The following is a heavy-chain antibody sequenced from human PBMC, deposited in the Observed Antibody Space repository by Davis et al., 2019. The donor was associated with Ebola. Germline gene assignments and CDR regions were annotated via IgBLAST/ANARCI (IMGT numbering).Heavy chain of an antibody. Sequence: SETLSLTCSVSGGSVGSVYWSWIRQSPGKGLEWIAFISNGGRTIYNPSLRGQVTISIDTSKNQFSLEVRSVTAADTAFYYCVRGSDAYKTGYWGQGTLVTVSS. CDR3: VRGSDAYKTGY. CDR1: GGSVGSVY. CDR2: ISNGGRT. D-gene: IGHD5-24*01. J-gene: IGHJ4*02. V-gene: IGHV4-59*02.